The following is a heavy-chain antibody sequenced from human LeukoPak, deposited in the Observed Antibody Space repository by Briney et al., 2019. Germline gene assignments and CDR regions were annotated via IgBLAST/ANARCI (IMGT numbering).Heavy chain of an antibody. CDR1: GGTFSSYA. Sequence: SVKVSCKASGGTFSSYAISWVRQAPGQGLEWMGGIIPIFGTANYAQKFQGRVTITADESTSTAYMELSSLRSEDTAVYYCARAHHYYDSSGYYRYFDYWGQGTLVTVSS. CDR2: IIPIFGTA. CDR3: ARAHHYYDSSGYYRYFDY. J-gene: IGHJ4*02. V-gene: IGHV1-69*13. D-gene: IGHD3-22*01.